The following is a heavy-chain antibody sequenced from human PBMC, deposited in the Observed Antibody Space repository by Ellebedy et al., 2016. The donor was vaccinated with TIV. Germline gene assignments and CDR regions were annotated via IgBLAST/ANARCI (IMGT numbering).Heavy chain of an antibody. Sequence: MPSETLSLTCGVNGGSFSGYYWSWIRQSPGRGLEYIGEINHRGSTDYNPSLKSRVTISLDTSKCQFSLNLTSVTAADTAVYYCARAARRSHVAVAARGYFDPWGQGTLVTVSS. D-gene: IGHD6-19*01. J-gene: IGHJ5*02. V-gene: IGHV4-34*01. CDR3: ARAARRSHVAVAARGYFDP. CDR1: GGSFSGYY. CDR2: INHRGST.